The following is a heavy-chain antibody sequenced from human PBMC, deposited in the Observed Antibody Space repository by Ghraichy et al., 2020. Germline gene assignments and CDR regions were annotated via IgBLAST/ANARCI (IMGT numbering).Heavy chain of an antibody. CDR2: IIPILGIA. V-gene: IGHV1-69*04. CDR1: GGTFSSYT. CDR3: ARDPKTIGKPCEGEQQCAEYFQH. D-gene: IGHD1/OR15-1a*01. J-gene: IGHJ1*01. Sequence: SVKVSCKASGGTFSSYTISWVRQAPGQGLEWMGRIIPILGIANYAQKFQGRVTITADKSTSTAYMELSSLRSEDTAVYYCARDPKTIGKPCEGEQQCAEYFQHWGQGTLVTVSS.